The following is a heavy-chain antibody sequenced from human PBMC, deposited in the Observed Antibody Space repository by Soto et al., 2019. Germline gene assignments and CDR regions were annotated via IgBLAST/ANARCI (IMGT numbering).Heavy chain of an antibody. D-gene: IGHD3-10*01. CDR2: IYHSGST. V-gene: IGHV4-4*02. J-gene: IGHJ5*02. CDR1: GGSISSSNW. CDR3: ARDRPYYYGSGSDNWFDP. Sequence: SETLSLTCTISGGSISSSNWWSWVRQPPAKGLEWIGEIYHSGSTNYNPSLKSRVTISVDKSKNQFSLNLNSVTAADTAVYFCARDRPYYYGSGSDNWFDPWGQGTLVTVSS.